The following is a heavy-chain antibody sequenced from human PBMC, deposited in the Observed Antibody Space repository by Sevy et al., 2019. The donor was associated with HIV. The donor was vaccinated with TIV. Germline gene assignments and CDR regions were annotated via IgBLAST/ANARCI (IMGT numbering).Heavy chain of an antibody. CDR3: TRALIVVAGFFRYYHGMDV. J-gene: IGHJ6*02. CDR2: SRNKANSYTT. V-gene: IGHV3-72*01. CDR1: GFTFSDHY. Sequence: GGSLRLSCAASGFTFSDHYMDWVRQAPGKGLEWIGRSRNKANSYTTEYAASVKGRFTISRDESKNSLYLQMNSLKSEDTAIYYCTRALIVVAGFFRYYHGMDVCGQGTTVTVSS. D-gene: IGHD6-19*01.